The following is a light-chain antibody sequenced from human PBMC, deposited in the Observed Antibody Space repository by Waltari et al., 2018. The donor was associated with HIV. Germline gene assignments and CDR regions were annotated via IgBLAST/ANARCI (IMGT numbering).Light chain of an antibody. Sequence: VLLTQSPVTLSVSPGDRVTLSCRAIQNIGSYLAWYQQKTGQPPSLLVYGASIRAPGIPARFTGSGSGTDFNLIIDGLQPDDCAVYYCHQYNDWPRCTFGQGTKVEIK. J-gene: IGKJ2*02. CDR3: HQYNDWPRCT. V-gene: IGKV3D-15*01. CDR1: QNIGSY. CDR2: GAS.